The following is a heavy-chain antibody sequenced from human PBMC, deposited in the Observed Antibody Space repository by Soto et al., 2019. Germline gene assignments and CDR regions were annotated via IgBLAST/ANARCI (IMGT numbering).Heavy chain of an antibody. V-gene: IGHV1-2*02. CDR1: GYTFTGYY. Sequence: DSVKVSCKASGYTFTGYYMHWVRQAPGQGLEWMGWINPNSGGTNYAQKFQGRVTMTRDTSISTAYMELSRLRSDDTAVYYCARDAGLTIFAVPHNGHGMDVWGQGTTVTVSS. CDR2: INPNSGGT. D-gene: IGHD3-3*01. J-gene: IGHJ6*02. CDR3: ARDAGLTIFAVPHNGHGMDV.